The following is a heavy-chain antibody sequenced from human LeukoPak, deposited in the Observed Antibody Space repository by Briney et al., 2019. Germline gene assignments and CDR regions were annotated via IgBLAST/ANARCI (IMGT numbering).Heavy chain of an antibody. D-gene: IGHD5-24*01. V-gene: IGHV4-34*01. CDR1: GGSFSGYY. J-gene: IGHJ3*02. CDR3: ARQAMAGYAFDI. Sequence: SETLSLTCAVYGGSFSGYYWSWIRQPPGKGLEWIGEIYHSGSTNYNPSLKSRVTISVDKSKNQFSLKLSSVTAADTAVYYCARQAMAGYAFDIWGQGTMVTVSS. CDR2: IYHSGST.